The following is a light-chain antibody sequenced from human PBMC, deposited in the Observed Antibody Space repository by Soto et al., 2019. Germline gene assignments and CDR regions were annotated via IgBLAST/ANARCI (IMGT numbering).Light chain of an antibody. CDR1: SSDVGGYNY. CDR2: EVS. J-gene: IGLJ3*02. CDR3: SSYAGRASWV. Sequence: QSALTQPPSATGSLGQSVTISCTGTSSDVGGYNYVAWYQQHPGRAPKFLIYEVSERPSGIPDRFSGSKSGNTASLTVSGRQDEDEGFYYCSSYAGRASWVFGGGTKLTVL. V-gene: IGLV2-8*01.